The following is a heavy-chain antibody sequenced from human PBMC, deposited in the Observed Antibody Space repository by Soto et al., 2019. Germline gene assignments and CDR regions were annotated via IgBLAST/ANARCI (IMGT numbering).Heavy chain of an antibody. D-gene: IGHD1-1*01. CDR3: ARDIQLERLAAALFDY. CDR1: GYPFPSSD. CDR2: MNPNSGNT. V-gene: IGHV1-8*01. J-gene: IGHJ4*02. Sequence: GASVKVSCKASGYPFPSSDINWVRQATGQGLEWMGWMNPNSGNTGYAQKFQGRVTMTRNTSINTAYMELSSLRSEDTAVYYCARDIQLERLAAALFDYWGQGTLVTVSS.